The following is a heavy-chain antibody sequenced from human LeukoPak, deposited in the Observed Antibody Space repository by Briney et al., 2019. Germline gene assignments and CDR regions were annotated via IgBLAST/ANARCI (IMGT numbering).Heavy chain of an antibody. CDR1: GYTFTGYY. D-gene: IGHD6-13*01. CDR2: INPNSGGT. J-gene: IGHJ6*02. Sequence: ASVKVSCKASGYTFTGYYMRWVRQAPGQGLEWMGWINPNSGGTNYAQKFQGRVTMTRDTSISTAYMELSRLRSDDTAVYYCARGMYSSSWYYYYGMDVWGQGTTVTVSS. V-gene: IGHV1-2*02. CDR3: ARGMYSSSWYYYYGMDV.